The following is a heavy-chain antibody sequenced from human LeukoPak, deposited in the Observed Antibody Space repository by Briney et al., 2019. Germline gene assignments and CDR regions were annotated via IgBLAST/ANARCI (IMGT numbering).Heavy chain of an antibody. CDR1: GFTFSSSA. CDR2: ISGSGDRT. V-gene: IGHV3-23*01. Sequence: GGSLRLSCAASGFTFSSSAMSWVRQAPGKGLQWVSSISGSGDRTYYADSVKGRFTISRDNSKNTLYLQMNSLRAEDTAVYYCARVSGSYKHYFDYWGQGTLVTVSS. CDR3: ARVSGSYKHYFDY. J-gene: IGHJ4*02. D-gene: IGHD1-26*01.